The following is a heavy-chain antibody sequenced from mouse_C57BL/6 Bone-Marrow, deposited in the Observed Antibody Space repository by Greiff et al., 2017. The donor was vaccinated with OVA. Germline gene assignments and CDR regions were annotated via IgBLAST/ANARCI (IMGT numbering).Heavy chain of an antibody. V-gene: IGHV1-39*01. J-gene: IGHJ3*01. Sequence: VQLQQSGPELVKPGASVKISCKASGYSFTDYNMNWVKQSNGKSLEWIGVINPNYGTTSYNQKFKDKATLTVDKSSSTAYMQLSSLTSEDSAVYYCALYYYGSPWFAYWGQGTLATVSA. D-gene: IGHD1-1*01. CDR3: ALYYYGSPWFAY. CDR1: GYSFTDYN. CDR2: INPNYGTT.